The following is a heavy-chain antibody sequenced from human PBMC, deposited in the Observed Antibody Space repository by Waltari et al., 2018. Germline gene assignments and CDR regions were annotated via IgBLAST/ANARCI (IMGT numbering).Heavy chain of an antibody. J-gene: IGHJ4*02. CDR2: IYYSGST. CDR3: ARDRLVVAKGSDS. V-gene: IGHV4-39*07. Sequence: QLQLQESGPGLVKPSETLSLTCTVSGGSISSSSYYWGWIRQPPGKGLEWIGSIYYSGSTYYNPSRKSRVTISVDTSKNQFSLKLSSVTAADTAVYYCARDRLVVAKGSDSWGQGTLVTVSS. D-gene: IGHD2-15*01. CDR1: GGSISSSSYY.